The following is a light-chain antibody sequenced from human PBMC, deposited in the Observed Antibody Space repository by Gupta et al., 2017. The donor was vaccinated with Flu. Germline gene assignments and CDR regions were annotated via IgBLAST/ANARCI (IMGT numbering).Light chain of an antibody. J-gene: IGLJ2*01. CDR2: EVS. V-gene: IGLV2-14*01. CDR1: SIDGGGYNY. CDR3: SSNTSSRAV. Sequence: QSALTQPASWSGSPGQSITISCTGTSIDGGGYNYVSWYQPNQGKAPKIKIYEVSNRTSGDPNRVSNSKYTNSESLSSSGAQDEDEDDYCCSSNTSSRAVFGGGTKLTVL.